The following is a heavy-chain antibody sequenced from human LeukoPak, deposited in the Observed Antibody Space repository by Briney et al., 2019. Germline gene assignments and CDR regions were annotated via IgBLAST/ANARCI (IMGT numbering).Heavy chain of an antibody. CDR1: GFTFNNYA. CDR3: AKSDCSSDGCKLLNY. Sequence: GGSLRLSCAASGFTFNNYAMSWVRQAPGKGLEWVSAINGGGDATKYADSVKGRFTISRDNSRNTLSLQMNSLRDEDTAVYYCAKSDCSSDGCKLLNYWGQGTLVIVSS. V-gene: IGHV3-23*01. D-gene: IGHD2-15*01. J-gene: IGHJ4*02. CDR2: INGGGDAT.